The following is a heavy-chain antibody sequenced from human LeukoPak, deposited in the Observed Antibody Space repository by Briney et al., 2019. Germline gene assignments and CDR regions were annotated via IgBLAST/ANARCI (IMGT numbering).Heavy chain of an antibody. V-gene: IGHV4-4*07. CDR1: GDSISSYY. D-gene: IGHD3-22*01. CDR2: IYTSGST. Sequence: SETLSLTCTVSGDSISSYYWSWIRQLAGKGLECIGRIYTSGSTNYNPSLKSRVTISVDTSKNQFSLNLNSVTAADTAVYYCALWGYFDSSGRHFWGQGTLVTVSS. J-gene: IGHJ4*02. CDR3: ALWGYFDSSGRHF.